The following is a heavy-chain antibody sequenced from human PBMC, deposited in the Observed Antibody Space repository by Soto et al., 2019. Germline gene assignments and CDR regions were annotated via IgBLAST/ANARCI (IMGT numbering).Heavy chain of an antibody. J-gene: IGHJ4*02. CDR3: ATAGFMVAPDY. CDR1: GGSFSAHF. D-gene: IGHD5-12*01. CDR2: IYHSGST. Sequence: QVQLQQWGAGLLKPSETLSLTCAVYGGSFSAHFWSWIRQPPGKGLEWIGEIYHSGSTNYNASLKRRVTISVDTSKNQFSLKLSSVTAADTAVYYCATAGFMVAPDYWGQGTLVTVTS. V-gene: IGHV4-34*01.